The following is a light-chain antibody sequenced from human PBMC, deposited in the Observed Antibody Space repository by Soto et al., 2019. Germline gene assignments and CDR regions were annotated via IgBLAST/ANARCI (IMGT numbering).Light chain of an antibody. CDR3: QQYNNWPRT. CDR1: QSVSSK. CDR2: DAS. J-gene: IGKJ2*01. V-gene: IGKV3-15*01. Sequence: EIVMTQSPATLSVSPGERATLSCRASQSVSSKLAWYQQKPGQAPRLLIYDASTRATDIPARFSGSGSGTEFTLTISSLQSVDFAVYYCQQYNNWPRTFGQGKKLEIK.